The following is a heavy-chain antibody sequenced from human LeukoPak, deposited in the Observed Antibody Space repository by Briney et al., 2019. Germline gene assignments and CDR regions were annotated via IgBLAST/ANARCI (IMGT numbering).Heavy chain of an antibody. CDR2: IYYSGST. J-gene: IGHJ2*01. CDR3: ARQREGYFDL. CDR1: GGSISSYY. Sequence: SETLSLTCTVSGGSISSYYWSWIRQPPGKGLEWIGYIYYSGSTNYNPSLKSRVTISVDTSKNQFSLKLSSVTAADTAVYYCARQREGYFDLWGRGTRVTVSS. V-gene: IGHV4-59*08.